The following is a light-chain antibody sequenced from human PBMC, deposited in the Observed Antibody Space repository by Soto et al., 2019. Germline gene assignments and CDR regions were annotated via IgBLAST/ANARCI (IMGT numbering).Light chain of an antibody. J-gene: IGKJ3*01. CDR3: QQLNSYPLT. V-gene: IGKV1-9*01. Sequence: DIQLTQSPSFLYASVGDRVTITCSASQGISSYLAWYQQKPGKAPKLLIYAASTLQSGVPSRFSGRGSGTEFTLTISSLQAEDFATYYCQQLNSYPLTFGPGTKVDIK. CDR2: AAS. CDR1: QGISSY.